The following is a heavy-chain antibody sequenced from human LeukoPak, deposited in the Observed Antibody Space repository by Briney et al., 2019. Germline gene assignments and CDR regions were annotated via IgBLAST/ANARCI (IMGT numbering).Heavy chain of an antibody. Sequence: PGGSLRLSCAASGFNFKAFAMTWVRQAPGKGLEWVSSISSSSSYIYYADSVKGRFTISRDNAKNTLYLEMNSLRAEDTAVYYCARSLSFDYWGQGTLVTVSS. V-gene: IGHV3-21*01. CDR3: ARSLSFDY. D-gene: IGHD3-10*01. CDR2: ISSSSSYI. CDR1: GFNFKAFA. J-gene: IGHJ4*02.